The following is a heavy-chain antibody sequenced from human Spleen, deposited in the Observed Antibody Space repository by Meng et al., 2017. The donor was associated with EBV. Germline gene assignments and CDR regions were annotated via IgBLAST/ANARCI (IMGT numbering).Heavy chain of an antibody. CDR2: TNENGRTT. V-gene: IGHV3-11*04. D-gene: IGHD6-25*01. J-gene: IGHJ4*02. CDR1: GFTFSDYY. Sequence: QVQLVESGGDLVKPGGSLRLSCAASGFTFSDYYMSWIRQAPGKGLVWVSRTNENGRTTDYADAVKGRFTISRDNTKNILYLQMNSLRAEDTAVYFCSRDLAGSDDDWGQGTLVTVSS. CDR3: SRDLAGSDDD.